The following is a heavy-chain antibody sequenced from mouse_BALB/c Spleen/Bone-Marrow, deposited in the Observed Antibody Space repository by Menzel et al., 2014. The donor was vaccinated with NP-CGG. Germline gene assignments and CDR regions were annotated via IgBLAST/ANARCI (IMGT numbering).Heavy chain of an antibody. CDR1: GYTFTSSW. V-gene: IGHV1S130*01. J-gene: IGHJ2*01. Sequence: QVQLQQSGSVLVRPGASVKLSCKASGYTFTSSWMHWAKQRPGQGLEWIGEIHPNSGNTNYNEKFKGKATLTVDTSSSTAYVYLSSLTSEDSAVYYCARSGFDYWGQGTTLTVSS. CDR3: ARSGFDY. D-gene: IGHD4-1*01. CDR2: IHPNSGNT.